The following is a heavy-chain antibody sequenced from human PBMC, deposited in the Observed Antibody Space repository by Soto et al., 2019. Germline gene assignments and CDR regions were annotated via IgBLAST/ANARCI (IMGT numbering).Heavy chain of an antibody. CDR2: ISYDGSNK. D-gene: IGHD2-15*01. J-gene: IGHJ6*02. Sequence: GGSLRLSCAASGFTFSSYGMHWVRQAPGKGLEWVAVISYDGSNKYYADSVKGRFTISRDNSKNTLYLQMNSLRAEDTAVYYCAKDPGYCSGGSCYSRGAYYGMDVWGQGTTVTVSS. CDR3: AKDPGYCSGGSCYSRGAYYGMDV. V-gene: IGHV3-30*18. CDR1: GFTFSSYG.